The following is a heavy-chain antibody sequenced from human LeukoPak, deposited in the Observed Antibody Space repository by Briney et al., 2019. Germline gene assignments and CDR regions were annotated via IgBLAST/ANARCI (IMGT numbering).Heavy chain of an antibody. D-gene: IGHD3-10*01. V-gene: IGHV5-51*01. CDR2: IYPGDSDT. J-gene: IGHJ4*02. CDR1: GYSFTSYW. Sequence: GESLKISCKGSGYSFTSYWIGWVRQMPGKGLEGMGIIYPGDSDTSYSPSFQGQVTISADKSISTAYLQWSSLQASDTAMYYCARQTYYGSGSYLSAPGYWGQGTLVTVSS. CDR3: ARQTYYGSGSYLSAPGY.